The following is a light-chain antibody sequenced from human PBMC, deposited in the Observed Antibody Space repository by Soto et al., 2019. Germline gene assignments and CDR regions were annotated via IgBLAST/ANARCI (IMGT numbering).Light chain of an antibody. V-gene: IGLV3-1*01. CDR3: QAWDSSTGV. Sequence: SYELTQPPSVSVSPGQTASITCSGDKLGDKYACWYQQKPGQSPVLVIYQDSKRPSRIPERFSGSNSGNTATLTISGTQAMDEDDYYCQAWDSSTGVFGTGTKLTV. CDR1: KLGDKY. J-gene: IGLJ1*01. CDR2: QDS.